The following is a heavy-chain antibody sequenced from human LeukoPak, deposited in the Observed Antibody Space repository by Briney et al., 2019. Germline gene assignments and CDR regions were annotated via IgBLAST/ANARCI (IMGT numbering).Heavy chain of an antibody. D-gene: IGHD5-18*01. V-gene: IGHV3-15*07. Sequence: PGGSLRLSCAASGFTFSNAWMNWVRQAPGKGLEWVGRIKSKTDGGTTDYAAPVKGRFTISKDDSKNTLYLQMNSLKTEDTAVYYCTTVPQYSIKAYDYWGQGTLVTVSS. CDR2: IKSKTDGGTT. J-gene: IGHJ4*02. CDR1: GFTFSNAW. CDR3: TTVPQYSIKAYDY.